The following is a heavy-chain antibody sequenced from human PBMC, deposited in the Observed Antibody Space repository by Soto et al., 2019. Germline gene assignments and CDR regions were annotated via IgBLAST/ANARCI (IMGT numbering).Heavy chain of an antibody. J-gene: IGHJ5*02. Sequence: PSETLSLTCTVSGGSISSYYWSWIRQPPGKGLEWIGYIYYSGSTNYNPSLKSRVTISVDTSKNQFSLKLSSVTAADTAVYYSARVTTMIGNWFDPWGQGTLVTVSS. D-gene: IGHD3-22*01. CDR3: ARVTTMIGNWFDP. CDR1: GGSISSYY. V-gene: IGHV4-59*01. CDR2: IYYSGST.